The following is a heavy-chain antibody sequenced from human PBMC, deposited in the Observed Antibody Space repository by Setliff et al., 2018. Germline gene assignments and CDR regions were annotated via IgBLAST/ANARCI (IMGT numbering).Heavy chain of an antibody. V-gene: IGHV3-48*04. Sequence: PGGSLRLSCAASGFTFSCYFMQWVRQAPGKGLEWVSYIGESGNNIHYADSVKGRFTISRDNAKNPLYLQMNSLRVGDTALYYSARDGNHWNDLDYRGHGTLVSVCS. D-gene: IGHD1-1*01. J-gene: IGHJ4*01. CDR1: GFTFSCYF. CDR2: IGESGNNI. CDR3: ARDGNHWNDLDY.